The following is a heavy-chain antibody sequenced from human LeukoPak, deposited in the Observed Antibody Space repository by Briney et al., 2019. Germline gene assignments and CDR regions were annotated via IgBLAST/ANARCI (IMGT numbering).Heavy chain of an antibody. J-gene: IGHJ4*02. Sequence: GASVKVSCKASGYTFTSYAMHWVRQAPGQRLEWMGWSNAGNGNTKYSQEFQGRVTITRDTSASAAYMELRSLRSDDTALYFCARDWGSIKVIADYWGQGTLVTVSS. CDR2: SNAGNGNT. CDR3: ARDWGSIKVIADY. V-gene: IGHV1-3*02. CDR1: GYTFTSYA. D-gene: IGHD7-27*01.